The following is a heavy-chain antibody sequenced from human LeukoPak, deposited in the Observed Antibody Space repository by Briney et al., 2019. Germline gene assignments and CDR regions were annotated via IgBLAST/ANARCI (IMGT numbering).Heavy chain of an antibody. Sequence: ASVKVSCKASGYTFTSYGISWVRQAPGQGLEWMGWISAYNGNTNYAQKLQGRVTMTTDTSTSTAYMELRSLRSDDTAVYYCARARGGPSDLWFGELSSIGGATDFDYWGQGTLVTVPS. V-gene: IGHV1-18*01. D-gene: IGHD3-10*01. CDR2: ISAYNGNT. CDR1: GYTFTSYG. J-gene: IGHJ4*02. CDR3: ARARGGPSDLWFGELSSIGGATDFDY.